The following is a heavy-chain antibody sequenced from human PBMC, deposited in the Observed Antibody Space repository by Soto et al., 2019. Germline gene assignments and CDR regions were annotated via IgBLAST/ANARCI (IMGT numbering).Heavy chain of an antibody. J-gene: IGHJ5*02. CDR2: IYYSGST. V-gene: IGHV4-30-4*01. CDR1: GGSIISGDYY. Sequence: PSATLSLTCTFSGGSIISGDYYWSWIRQPPGKGLEWIGYIYYSGSTYYNPSLKSRVTISVDTSKNQFSLKLSSVTAADTAVYYCARDSRVDSSGYTQTNWFDPWGQGTLVTVSS. CDR3: ARDSRVDSSGYTQTNWFDP. D-gene: IGHD3-22*01.